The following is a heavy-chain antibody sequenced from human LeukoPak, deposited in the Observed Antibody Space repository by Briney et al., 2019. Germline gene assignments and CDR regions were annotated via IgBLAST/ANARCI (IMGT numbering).Heavy chain of an antibody. CDR2: ISSSSSTI. J-gene: IGHJ3*02. V-gene: IGHV3-48*04. CDR1: GFTFSSYS. D-gene: IGHD6-19*01. Sequence: GGSLRLSCAASGFTFSSYSMNWVRQAPGKGLEWVSYISSSSSTIYYADSVKGRFTISRDNAKNSLYLQMNSLRAEDTAVYYCAREPYSSGWSHDAFDIWGQGTMVTVSS. CDR3: AREPYSSGWSHDAFDI.